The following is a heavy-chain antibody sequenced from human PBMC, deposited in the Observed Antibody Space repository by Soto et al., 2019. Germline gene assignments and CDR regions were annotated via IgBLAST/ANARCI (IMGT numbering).Heavy chain of an antibody. CDR3: ARVPDIVVVVAAILFDY. Sequence: ASVKVSCKASGYTFTSYAMHWVRQAPGQRFEWMGWISAYNGNTNYAQKLQGRVTMTTDTSTSTAYMELRSLRSDDTAVYYCARVPDIVVVVAAILFDYWGQGTLVTVSS. V-gene: IGHV1-18*01. CDR1: GYTFTSYA. J-gene: IGHJ4*02. CDR2: ISAYNGNT. D-gene: IGHD2-15*01.